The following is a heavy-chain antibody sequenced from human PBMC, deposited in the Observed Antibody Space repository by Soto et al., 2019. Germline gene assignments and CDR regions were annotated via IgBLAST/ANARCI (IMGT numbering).Heavy chain of an antibody. D-gene: IGHD3-22*01. Sequence: QVQLQESGPGLVKPSQTLSLTCTVSGGSISSGGYYWSWIRQHPGKGLEWIGYIYYSGSTYYNPSLKSRFTISVDTSKNQFSLKLSSVTAADTAVYYCARDGGGSSGYYNYGFDYWGQGTLVTVSS. CDR2: IYYSGST. V-gene: IGHV4-31*03. CDR3: ARDGGGSSGYYNYGFDY. CDR1: GGSISSGGYY. J-gene: IGHJ4*02.